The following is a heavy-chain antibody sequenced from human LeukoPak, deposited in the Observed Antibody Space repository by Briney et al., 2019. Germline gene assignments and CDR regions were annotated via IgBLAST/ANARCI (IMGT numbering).Heavy chain of an antibody. CDR2: ISGSGGST. J-gene: IGHJ4*02. V-gene: IGHV3-23*01. D-gene: IGHD3-22*01. CDR1: GFPFSSYA. Sequence: GGSLTLACAASGFPFSSYAMSWVRQAPGKGLEWVSAISGSGGSTYYADSVKGRFTISRDNSKNTLYLQLNSLRAEDTAVYYCAKEKYYDSSGTIDYWGQGTLVTVSS. CDR3: AKEKYYDSSGTIDY.